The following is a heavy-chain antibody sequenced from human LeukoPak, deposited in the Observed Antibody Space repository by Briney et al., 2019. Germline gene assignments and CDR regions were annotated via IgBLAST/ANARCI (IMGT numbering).Heavy chain of an antibody. V-gene: IGHV4-4*07. J-gene: IGHJ6*02. D-gene: IGHD3-3*01. CDR1: GGSISSYY. CDR3: ARVDFRYYYGMDV. CDR2: IYTSGST. Sequence: SETPSLTCTVSGGSISSYYWSWIRQPAGKGLEWIGRIYTSGSTNYNPSLKSRVTMSVDMSKNQFSLKLSSVTAADTAVYSCARVDFRYYYGMDVWAQGTTVTVSS.